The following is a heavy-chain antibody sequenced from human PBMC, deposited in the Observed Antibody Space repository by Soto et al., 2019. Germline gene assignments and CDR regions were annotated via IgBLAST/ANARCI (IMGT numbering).Heavy chain of an antibody. CDR3: ARDDAGDYGASMDWYFDL. Sequence: GGSLRLSCAASGFTFSSYGMHLVRQAPGKGLEWVAVIWYDGSNKYYADFVKGRFTISRDNSKNTLYLQMNSLRAEATAVYYCARDDAGDYGASMDWYFDLWGRGTLVTVSS. V-gene: IGHV3-33*01. CDR1: GFTFSSYG. D-gene: IGHD4-17*01. J-gene: IGHJ2*01. CDR2: IWYDGSNK.